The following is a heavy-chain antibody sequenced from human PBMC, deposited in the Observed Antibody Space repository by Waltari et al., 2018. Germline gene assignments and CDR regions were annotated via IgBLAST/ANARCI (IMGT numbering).Heavy chain of an antibody. J-gene: IGHJ6*03. D-gene: IGHD3-16*01. CDR2: SSPSFCTA. V-gene: IGHV1-69*13. Sequence: QVQLVQSGAEVKKPGSSVKVSCKASGGTFSSYAISWVRQAPGQGLEWVGGSSPSFCTANYAQKFPGRGTSNPGASPGPAQMELRSLRSEDTAVYYWAGGGWGGPGANYYYYYLDVWGKGTPVPGPS. CDR3: AGGGWGGPGANYYYYYLDV. CDR1: GGTFSSYA.